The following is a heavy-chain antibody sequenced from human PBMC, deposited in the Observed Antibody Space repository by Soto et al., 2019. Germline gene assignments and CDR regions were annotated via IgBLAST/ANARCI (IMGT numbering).Heavy chain of an antibody. D-gene: IGHD3-10*01. Sequence: GGSLRLSCAVSGFSVRANYMSWVRQAPGKGLEWVSVIYSGGTTYYTDSVKGRFTISRDNSKNTLYLQMNSLRAEDTAVYYCARDGITMVRGVIMAEYFQYWGQGTLVTVSS. CDR3: ARDGITMVRGVIMAEYFQY. CDR2: IYSGGTT. V-gene: IGHV3-66*01. CDR1: GFSVRANY. J-gene: IGHJ1*01.